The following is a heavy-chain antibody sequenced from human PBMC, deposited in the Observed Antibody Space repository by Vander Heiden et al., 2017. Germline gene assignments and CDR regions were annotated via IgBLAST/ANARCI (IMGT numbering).Heavy chain of an antibody. Sequence: EVQLVESGGGLVNPGGSLRVSCVSSGFPFSNYNMNWVRQAPGKGLEWVSSISSSSTFIYYADSVKGRFTISRDNAENSLSLQMNSLRAEDTAVYYCARGNGLSGHWGQGTLVTVSS. J-gene: IGHJ4*02. D-gene: IGHD1-26*01. CDR1: GFPFSNYN. CDR2: ISSSSTFI. CDR3: ARGNGLSGH. V-gene: IGHV3-21*02.